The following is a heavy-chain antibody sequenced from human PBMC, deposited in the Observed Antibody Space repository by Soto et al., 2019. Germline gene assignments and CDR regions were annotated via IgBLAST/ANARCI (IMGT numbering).Heavy chain of an antibody. CDR2: IYYSGST. Sequence: KPSETLSLTXTVSGGSISSGGYYWSWIRQHPGKGLEWIGYIYYSGSTYYNPSLKSRVTISVDTSKNQFSLKLSSVTAADTAVYYCARDLRGNYYDSSGYTDDDAFDIWGQGTMVTVSS. V-gene: IGHV4-31*02. J-gene: IGHJ3*02. CDR1: GGSISSGGYY. CDR3: ARDLRGNYYDSSGYTDDDAFDI. D-gene: IGHD3-22*01.